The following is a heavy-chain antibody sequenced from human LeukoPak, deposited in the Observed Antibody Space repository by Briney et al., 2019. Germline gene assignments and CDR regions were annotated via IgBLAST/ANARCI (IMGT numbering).Heavy chain of an antibody. J-gene: IGHJ6*04. CDR3: ARKSQLVLDV. V-gene: IGHV4-39*07. D-gene: IGHD1-1*01. CDR1: GGSISSSSYY. Sequence: SETLSLTCTVSGGSISSSSYYWGWIRQPPGKGLEWIGSIYYSGSTYYNPSLKSRVTISVDTSKNQFSLKLSSVTAADTAVYYCARKSQLVLDVWGKGTTVTVSS. CDR2: IYYSGST.